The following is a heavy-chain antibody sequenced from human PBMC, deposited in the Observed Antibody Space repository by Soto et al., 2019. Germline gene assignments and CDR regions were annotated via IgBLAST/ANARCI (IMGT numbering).Heavy chain of an antibody. CDR1: GFTFSSYS. Sequence: GGSLRLSCAASGFTFSSYSMNWVRQAPGKGLEWVSAISGSGGSTYYADSVKGRFTISRDNSKNTLYLQMNSLRAEDTAVYYCAKDQNIQLWPRYYYYGMDVWGQGTTVTVSS. D-gene: IGHD5-18*01. CDR3: AKDQNIQLWPRYYYYGMDV. CDR2: ISGSGGST. V-gene: IGHV3-23*01. J-gene: IGHJ6*02.